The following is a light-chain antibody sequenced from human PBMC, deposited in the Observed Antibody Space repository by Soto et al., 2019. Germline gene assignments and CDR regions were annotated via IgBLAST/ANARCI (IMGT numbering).Light chain of an antibody. CDR3: QQYESTPPT. V-gene: IGKV4-1*01. J-gene: IGKJ2*01. Sequence: DIVMTQYPDSLAVSLGERATINCKSSQSVLYSSNNKNYLDWYQQRTGQPPKLLIYWASTRESGVPDRFSGSGSGTDFTLTITSLQAEDVAVYYCQQYESTPPTFGQGTKLEIK. CDR2: WAS. CDR1: QSVLYSSNNKNY.